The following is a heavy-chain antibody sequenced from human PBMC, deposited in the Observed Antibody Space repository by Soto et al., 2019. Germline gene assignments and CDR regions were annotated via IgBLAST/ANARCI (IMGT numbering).Heavy chain of an antibody. J-gene: IGHJ4*02. D-gene: IGHD2-21*02. CDR2: IDWDDDK. V-gene: IGHV2-70*04. CDR3: ARMGACGGDCPYYFDY. CDR1: GFSLSTSGMR. Sequence: SGPTLVNPTQTLTLTCTFSGFSLSTSGMRVSWIRQPPGKALEWLARIDWDDDKFYSTSLKTRLTISKDTSKNQVVLTMTNMDPVDTATYYCARMGACGGDCPYYFDYWGQGTLVTVSS.